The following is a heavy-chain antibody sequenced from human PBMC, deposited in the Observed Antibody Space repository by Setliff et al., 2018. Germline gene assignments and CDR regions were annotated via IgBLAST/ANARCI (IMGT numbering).Heavy chain of an antibody. Sequence: SGPTLVNPPQTLTLTCTFSGFSLSTSGVGVGWIRQPPGKALEWLALIYWDDDKRYSPPLKSRLTISKDTSKSQVVLTMTNMDPVDTATYYCARAYYDSSGYYPLVYWGQGTLVTVSS. CDR1: GFSLSTSGVG. CDR2: IYWDDDK. J-gene: IGHJ4*02. CDR3: ARAYYDSSGYYPLVY. V-gene: IGHV2-5*02. D-gene: IGHD3-22*01.